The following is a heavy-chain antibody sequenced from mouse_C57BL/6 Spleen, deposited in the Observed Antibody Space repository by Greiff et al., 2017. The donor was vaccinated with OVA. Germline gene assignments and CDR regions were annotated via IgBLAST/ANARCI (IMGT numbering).Heavy chain of an antibody. CDR1: GFTFSNYW. V-gene: IGHV6-3*01. Sequence: EVKVVESGGGLVQPGGSMKLSCVASGFTFSNYWMNWVRQSPETGLEWVAQIRFKSDNYASHYAASVNGSFTISRDESKSSVDLQMNNLRAGDTGIYYCKGYFDVWGTGTTVTVSS. CDR3: KGYFDV. J-gene: IGHJ1*03. CDR2: IRFKSDNYAS.